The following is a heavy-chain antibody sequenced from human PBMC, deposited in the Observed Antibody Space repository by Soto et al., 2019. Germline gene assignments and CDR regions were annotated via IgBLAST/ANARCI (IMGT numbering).Heavy chain of an antibody. CDR2: INPNSGGT. D-gene: IGHD2-2*01. J-gene: IGHJ4*02. V-gene: IGHV1-2*02. CDR3: ARPYCTSPTCHACFDY. CDR1: GYTFTGYY. Sequence: QVQLVQSGAEVKKPGASVMVSCKASGYTFTGYYMLWVRRAPGQGLEGMGWINPNSGGTDYAQKFQGRVTMTRDTAISTADMELSRLRSDDTAVYYCARPYCTSPTCHACFDYWGQGNLVTVSS.